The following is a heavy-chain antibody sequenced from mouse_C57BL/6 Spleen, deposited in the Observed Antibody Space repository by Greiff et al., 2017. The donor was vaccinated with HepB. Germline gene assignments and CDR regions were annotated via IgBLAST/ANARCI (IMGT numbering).Heavy chain of an antibody. D-gene: IGHD2-2*01. CDR3: ARLGGYDRGYWYFDV. V-gene: IGHV1-75*01. CDR1: GYTFTDYY. J-gene: IGHJ1*03. CDR2: IFPGSGST. Sequence: QVQLKESGPELVKPGASVKISCKASGYTFTDYYINWVKQRPGQGLEWIGWIFPGSGSTYYNEKFKGKATLTVDKSSSTAYMLLSSLTSEDSAVYFCARLGGYDRGYWYFDVWGTGTTVTVSS.